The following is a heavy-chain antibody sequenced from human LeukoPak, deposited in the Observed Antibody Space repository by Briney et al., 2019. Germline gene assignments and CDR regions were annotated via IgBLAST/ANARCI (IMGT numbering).Heavy chain of an antibody. V-gene: IGHV4-4*07. Sequence: NASETLSLTCTVSGGSISSYYWSWIRQPAGKGLEWIGRIHTSGTTNYNPSLKSRVTMSVDTSKNQFSLKLSSVTAADTAVYYCARDTYYYDSSGYHRFDYWGQGTLVTVSS. CDR3: ARDTYYYDSSGYHRFDY. D-gene: IGHD3-22*01. J-gene: IGHJ4*02. CDR2: IHTSGTT. CDR1: GGSISSYY.